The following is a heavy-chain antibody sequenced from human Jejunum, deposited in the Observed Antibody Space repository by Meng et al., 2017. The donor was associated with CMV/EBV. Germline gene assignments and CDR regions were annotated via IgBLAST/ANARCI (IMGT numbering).Heavy chain of an antibody. V-gene: IGHV4-34*01. D-gene: IGHD2-2*03. CDR3: ARGDPGYCGAIDCYVHFYY. J-gene: IGHJ4*02. CDR2: INHSGST. CDR1: GYY. Sequence: GYYWSGIRQPPGEGLEWSGGINHSGSTKYNPSLKSRVTMSVDTSKRQFSLKLSSVTAADTAVYYYARGDPGYCGAIDCYVHFYYWGQCALVTVSS.